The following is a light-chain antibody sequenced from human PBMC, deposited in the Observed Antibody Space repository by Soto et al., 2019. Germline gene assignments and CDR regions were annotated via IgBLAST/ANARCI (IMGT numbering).Light chain of an antibody. V-gene: IGKV1-33*01. CDR3: QQYHRLPCT. CDR2: DAS. Sequence: DIQMTQAPSSLSASVGDRITITCQASQDIDNHLNWYQQKPGKAPKLLIYDASKLEAGVTSRFSGPGSETDFSLTITSLQPEDIATYYCQQYHRLPCTFGQGTKLDI. CDR1: QDIDNH. J-gene: IGKJ2*02.